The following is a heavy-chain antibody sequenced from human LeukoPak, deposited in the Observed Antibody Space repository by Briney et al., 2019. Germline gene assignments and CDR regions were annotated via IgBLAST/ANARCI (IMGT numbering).Heavy chain of an antibody. V-gene: IGHV4-59*12. Sequence: SETLSLTCTVSGGSINSYYWSWIRQPPGKGLEWVGYIYYSGSTNYKPSLKRRVTISVDTSKGQFSLKLNSVTAADTAMYYCARGRDPYWGQGTLVTVSS. D-gene: IGHD5-24*01. J-gene: IGHJ4*02. CDR1: GGSINSYY. CDR3: ARGRDPY. CDR2: IYYSGST.